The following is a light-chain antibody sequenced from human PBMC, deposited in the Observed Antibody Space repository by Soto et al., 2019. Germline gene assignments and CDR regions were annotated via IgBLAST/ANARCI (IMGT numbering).Light chain of an antibody. CDR1: QSVSSNY. CDR3: HQYASSPYT. V-gene: IGKV3-20*01. CDR2: GAS. J-gene: IGKJ2*01. Sequence: ENVVTQSPGTLSLSPGEGASLSCRASQSVSSNYLAWFQQKPGQAPRLLIYGASSRATGIPDRFSGSGSGTDFTLTITRLEPEDFVVYYGHQYASSPYTFGQGTNLEI.